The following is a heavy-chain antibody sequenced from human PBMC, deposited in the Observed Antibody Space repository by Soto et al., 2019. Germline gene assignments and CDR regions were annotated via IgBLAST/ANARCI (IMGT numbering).Heavy chain of an antibody. D-gene: IGHD2-2*01. CDR2: INPNSGGT. Sequence: GASVKVSCKASGYIFTGYYMHWVRQAPGQGLEWMGWINPNSGGTNYAQKFQGRVTMTRDTSISTAYMELSRLRSDDTAVYYCARVGSVAGYCSSTSCPDYYYYGMDVWGQGATVTVSS. V-gene: IGHV1-2*02. CDR1: GYIFTGYY. J-gene: IGHJ6*02. CDR3: ARVGSVAGYCSSTSCPDYYYYGMDV.